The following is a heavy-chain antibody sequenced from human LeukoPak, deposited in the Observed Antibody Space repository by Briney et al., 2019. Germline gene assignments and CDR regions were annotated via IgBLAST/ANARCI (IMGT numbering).Heavy chain of an antibody. Sequence: KGGESLKISCKGSGYSFTSYWIAWVRQMPGKGLEWMGIIYPGDFDTRYSPSFQGQVTISADKSISTAYLQWSSLKASDTAVYYCARRAVTSGYFDYWGRGSVVIDCS. D-gene: IGHD4-17*01. J-gene: IGHJ4*02. CDR3: ARRAVTSGYFDY. V-gene: IGHV5-51*01. CDR1: GYSFTSYW. CDR2: IYPGDFDT.